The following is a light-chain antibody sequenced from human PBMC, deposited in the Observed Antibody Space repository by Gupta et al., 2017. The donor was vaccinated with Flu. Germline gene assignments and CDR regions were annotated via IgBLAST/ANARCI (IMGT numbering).Light chain of an antibody. V-gene: IGLV1-51*01. CDR3: AAWDSTLSSVL. J-gene: IGLJ2*01. Sequence: QSVLTQPPSVSAAPGQKVTISCSGSNPNIGENYVTWYQQFPGTAPKLLIYGNIRRPSGIPDRFSGSKSDTSATLGITGLQTGDEADYYCAAWDSTLSSVLIGGGTKLTVL. CDR2: GNI. CDR1: NPNIGENY.